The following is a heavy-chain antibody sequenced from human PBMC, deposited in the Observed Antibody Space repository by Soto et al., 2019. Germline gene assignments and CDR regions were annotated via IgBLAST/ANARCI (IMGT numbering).Heavy chain of an antibody. Sequence: SETLSLTCTVSGGSISSYYWSWIRQPPGKGLEWIGYIYYSGSTNYNPSLKSRVTISVDTSKNQFSLKLSSVTAADTAVYYCAREQLVHNYYYGMDVWGQGTTVTVSS. V-gene: IGHV4-59*01. CDR1: GGSISSYY. D-gene: IGHD6-6*01. CDR3: AREQLVHNYYYGMDV. J-gene: IGHJ6*02. CDR2: IYYSGST.